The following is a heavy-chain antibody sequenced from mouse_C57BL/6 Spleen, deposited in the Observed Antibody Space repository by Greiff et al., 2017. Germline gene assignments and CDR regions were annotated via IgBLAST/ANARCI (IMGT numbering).Heavy chain of an antibody. D-gene: IGHD4-1*01. CDR1: GYTFTSYW. V-gene: IGHV1-52*01. CDR3: AREGANWAYFDY. J-gene: IGHJ2*01. Sequence: QVQLQQPGAELVRPGSSVKLSCKASGYTFTSYWMHWVKQRPIQGLEWIGNIDPSDSDTHYNQKFKDKATLTVDKSSSTAYMQLSSLTSEDSAGYYGAREGANWAYFDYWGQGTTLTVSS. CDR2: IDPSDSDT.